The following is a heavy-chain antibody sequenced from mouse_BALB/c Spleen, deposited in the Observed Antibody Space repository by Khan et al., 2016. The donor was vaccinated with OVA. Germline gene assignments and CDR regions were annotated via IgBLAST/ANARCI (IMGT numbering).Heavy chain of an antibody. CDR2: IDPPNDDS. J-gene: IGHJ3*01. V-gene: IGHV14-3*02. CDR3: VTLYGNPFAF. Sequence: IQLVQSGAELVKPGASVKLSCSASGFNIKDTYIHWMKQRPEQGLEWIGRIDPPNDDSKYGPKFQAKATLTADTSSNTAYLQLSSLTSEDTAVYYCVTLYGNPFAFGGQGTLVSVSA. D-gene: IGHD2-1*01. CDR1: GFNIKDTY.